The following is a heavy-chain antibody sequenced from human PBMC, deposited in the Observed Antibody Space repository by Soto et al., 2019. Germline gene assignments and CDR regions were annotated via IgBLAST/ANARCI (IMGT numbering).Heavy chain of an antibody. CDR2: IYYSGST. J-gene: IGHJ6*02. Sequence: SETLSLTCTVSGGSISSGGYYWSWIRQHPGKGLEWIGYIYYSGSTYYNPSLKSRVTISVDTSKNQFSLKLSSVTAADTAVYYCARGAIFGVVTALGDYYYGMDVWGQGTTVTVSS. CDR1: GGSISSGGYY. CDR3: ARGAIFGVVTALGDYYYGMDV. D-gene: IGHD3-3*01. V-gene: IGHV4-31*03.